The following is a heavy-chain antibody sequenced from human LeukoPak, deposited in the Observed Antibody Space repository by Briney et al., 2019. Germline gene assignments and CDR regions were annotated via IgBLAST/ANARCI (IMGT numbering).Heavy chain of an antibody. J-gene: IGHJ5*02. V-gene: IGHV3-30*02. D-gene: IGHD3-3*01. CDR3: AKDLAGPDYGFWSGYYWSAANWFDP. Sequence: GGSLRLSCAASGFTFGSYGMHWVRQAPGKGLEWVAFIRYDGSNKYYADSVKGRFTISRDNSKNTLYLQMNSLRAEDTAVYYCAKDLAGPDYGFWSGYYWSAANWFDPWGQGTLVTVSS. CDR2: IRYDGSNK. CDR1: GFTFGSYG.